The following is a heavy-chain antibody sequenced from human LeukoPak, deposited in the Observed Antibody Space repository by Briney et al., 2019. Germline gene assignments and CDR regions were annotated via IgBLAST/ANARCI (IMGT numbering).Heavy chain of an antibody. Sequence: SETLSLTCTVSGGSISTYYWSWIRHPPGKGLEWLGEIYYIGSTNYNPSLKSRVTISVDTSKNQFSLKLSSVTAADTAVYYCAGVETSYYFMDVWGKGTTVTVPS. CDR1: GGSISTYY. V-gene: IGHV4-59*01. CDR3: AGVETSYYFMDV. J-gene: IGHJ6*03. CDR2: IYYIGST.